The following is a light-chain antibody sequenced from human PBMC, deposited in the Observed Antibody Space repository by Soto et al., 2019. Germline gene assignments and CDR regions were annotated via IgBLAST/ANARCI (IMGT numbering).Light chain of an antibody. CDR2: DNN. CDR1: NSNIGNNY. J-gene: IGLJ2*01. Sequence: QSVLTQPPSVSAAPGQKVTISCSGSNSNIGNNYVSWYQQLPGTAPKLLIYDNNRRPSGIPDRFSGSKSGTSATLGITGLQTGDEADYYCGTWDSSLSAVAFGGGTKLTVL. CDR3: GTWDSSLSAVA. V-gene: IGLV1-51*01.